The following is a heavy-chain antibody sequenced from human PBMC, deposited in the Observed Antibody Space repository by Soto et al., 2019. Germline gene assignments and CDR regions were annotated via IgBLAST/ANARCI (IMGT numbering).Heavy chain of an antibody. CDR3: ATMKRARLDS. J-gene: IGHJ4*02. D-gene: IGHD6-25*01. Sequence: QEQVVQSGPAMKEPGSSVKVSCRASGIMSSGYGFSWVRQAPGQGLEWVGMINPILDATHYAQNLQGRVSLSVDKSTETAYLEVTSLGPQDTAIYFCATMKRARLDSWGRGTVVTVSS. V-gene: IGHV1-69*09. CDR2: INPILDAT. CDR1: GIMSSGYG.